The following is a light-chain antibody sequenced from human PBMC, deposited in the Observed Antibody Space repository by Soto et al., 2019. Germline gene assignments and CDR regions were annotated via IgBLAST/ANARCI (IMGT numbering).Light chain of an antibody. CDR3: QSYDSGLRGSV. CDR1: SSNIGAGYD. V-gene: IGLV1-40*01. CDR2: GNT. Sequence: QSVLTQPPSVSGAPGQRVTISCTGSSSNIGAGYDVHWYQQLPGTAPKLLIHGNTNRPSGVPDRFSGSESGTSASLAITGLQAADEDDYYCQSYDSGLRGSVFGGGTKVTVL. J-gene: IGLJ2*01.